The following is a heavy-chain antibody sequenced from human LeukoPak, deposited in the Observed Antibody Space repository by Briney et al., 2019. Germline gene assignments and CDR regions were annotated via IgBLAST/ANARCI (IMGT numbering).Heavy chain of an antibody. CDR2: IYPSTNGT. D-gene: IGHD2-21*01. J-gene: IGHJ4*02. V-gene: IGHV1-2*02. CDR1: GYTFTGYY. CDR3: ARGRYSNDY. Sequence: ASVKVSCKASGYTFTGYYMHWVRQAPGQGLEWMGWIYPSTNGTKSAQKFQGRITLTRDTSISTVFMELNNLRSDDTAVYYCARGRYSNDYWGQGTLVTVSS.